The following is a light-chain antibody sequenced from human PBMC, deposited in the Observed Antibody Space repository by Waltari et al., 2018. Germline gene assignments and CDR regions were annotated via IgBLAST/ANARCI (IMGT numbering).Light chain of an antibody. CDR3: QQYRNLWT. CDR2: KAS. CDR1: QSLSNW. V-gene: IGKV1-5*03. Sequence: MPMTQSPSTLSASVGDRVTITCRASQSLSNWLAWYQQKPGKAPKVLIYKASTLESGVPSRFSGSGSGTEFTLTISSLQPDDFATYYCQQYRNLWTFGQGP. J-gene: IGKJ1*01.